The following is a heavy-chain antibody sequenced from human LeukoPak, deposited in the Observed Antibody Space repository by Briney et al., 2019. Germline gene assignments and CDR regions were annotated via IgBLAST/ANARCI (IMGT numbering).Heavy chain of an antibody. D-gene: IGHD3-16*01. CDR2: IIPILGIA. CDR3: AREGGGRWYEDY. J-gene: IGHJ4*02. V-gene: IGHV1-69*04. Sequence: GGSLRLSCAASGFTFSSYAISWVRQAPGQGLEWMGRIIPILGIANYAQKFQGRVTITADKSTSTAYMELSSLRSEDTAVYYCAREGGGRWYEDYWGQGTLVTVSS. CDR1: GFTFSSYA.